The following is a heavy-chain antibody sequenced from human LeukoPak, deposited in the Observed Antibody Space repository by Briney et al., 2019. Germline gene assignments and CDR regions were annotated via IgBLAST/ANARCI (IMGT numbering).Heavy chain of an antibody. Sequence: SQTLSLTCTVSGGSISSDHYYWSWIRQHPGKGLEWIGYIYYSGNTNYNPSLKSRVTLSVDTSTNQFFLKLTSVTAADTAVYYCARGWDTGYYYCGMDVWGPGTTVTVSS. D-gene: IGHD5-18*01. CDR2: IYYSGNT. CDR3: ARGWDTGYYYCGMDV. V-gene: IGHV4-61*01. CDR1: GGSISSDHYY. J-gene: IGHJ6*02.